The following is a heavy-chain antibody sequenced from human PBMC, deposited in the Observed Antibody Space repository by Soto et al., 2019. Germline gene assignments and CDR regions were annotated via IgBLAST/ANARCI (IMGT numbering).Heavy chain of an antibody. CDR3: AREGPVVVVAASGGYWFDP. D-gene: IGHD2-15*01. V-gene: IGHV1-69*12. CDR1: GGTFSSYA. Sequence: QVQLVQSGAEVKKPGSSVKVSCKASGGTFSSYAISWVRQAPGQGLEWMGGIIPIFGTANYAQKFQGSVTIPADDSTSPAYMELSSLRSEDTAVYYCAREGPVVVVAASGGYWFDPWGQGTLVTVSS. CDR2: IIPIFGTA. J-gene: IGHJ5*02.